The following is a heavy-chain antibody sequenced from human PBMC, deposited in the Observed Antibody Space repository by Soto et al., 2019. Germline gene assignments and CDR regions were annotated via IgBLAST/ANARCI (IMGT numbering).Heavy chain of an antibody. CDR1: GYTFINYH. Sequence: QVQLVQSGGEVKKPGASVTVSCKASGYTFINYHITWVRQAPGQGLEWMAWINTYNGMTDYAQRFQGRVTMTRDNTTRTAYMDLTNLGADDTAVYFCAKSPRGEMATDWGQGTLVTVSS. V-gene: IGHV1-18*01. CDR2: INTYNGMT. D-gene: IGHD5-12*01. J-gene: IGHJ4*02. CDR3: AKSPRGEMATD.